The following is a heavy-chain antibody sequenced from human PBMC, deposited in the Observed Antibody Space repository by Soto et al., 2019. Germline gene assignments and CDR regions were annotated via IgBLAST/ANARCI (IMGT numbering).Heavy chain of an antibody. D-gene: IGHD6-13*01. CDR1: GYSFLSYW. CDR3: ARVIAASGTGFDF. Sequence: PGESLKISCKGSGYSFLSYWIGWLRQKPGKGLEWMGIIYPGDSDTRYSPSFEGQVTISADKSISTAYLQWSSLKASDTAMYYCARVIAASGTGFDFWGQGTLVTVSS. V-gene: IGHV5-51*01. CDR2: IYPGDSDT. J-gene: IGHJ4*02.